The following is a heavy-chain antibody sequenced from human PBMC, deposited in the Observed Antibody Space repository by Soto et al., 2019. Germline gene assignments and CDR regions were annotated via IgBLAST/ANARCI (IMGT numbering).Heavy chain of an antibody. CDR2: INAGNGNT. V-gene: IGHV1-3*01. J-gene: IGHJ4*02. D-gene: IGHD6-19*01. CDR1: GYTFTSYA. CDR3: AKGQAAVAGNFDY. Sequence: ASVKVSCKASGYTFTSYAMHWVRQAPGQRLEWMGWINAGNGNTKYSQKFQGRVTITRDTSASTAYMELSSLRSEDTAVYYCAKGQAAVAGNFDYWGQGTLVTVSS.